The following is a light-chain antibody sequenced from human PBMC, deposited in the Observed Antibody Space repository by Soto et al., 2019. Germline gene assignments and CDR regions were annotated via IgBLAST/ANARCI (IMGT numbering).Light chain of an antibody. CDR3: QQCDNGIT. CDR1: QSVSSS. V-gene: IGKV3-11*01. Sequence: EIVLTQSPATLSLSPGERATLSCRASQSVSSSLAWYQQKPGQAPRLLIYDASNRATGIPARFSGSGSGTDFTLTISSLESEDFVVYYCQQCDNGITFGQGTRLEIK. J-gene: IGKJ5*01. CDR2: DAS.